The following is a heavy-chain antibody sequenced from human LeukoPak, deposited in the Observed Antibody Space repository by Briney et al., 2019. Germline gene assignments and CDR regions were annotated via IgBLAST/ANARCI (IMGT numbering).Heavy chain of an antibody. D-gene: IGHD3-22*01. Sequence: PSETLSLTCAVYGGSFSGYYWSWIRQPPGKGLEWIGEINHSGSTNYNPSLKSRVTISVDTSKNQFSLKLSSVTAADTAVYYCARREFSGYYDYWGQGTLVTVSS. J-gene: IGHJ4*02. CDR2: INHSGST. CDR1: GGSFSGYY. CDR3: ARREFSGYYDY. V-gene: IGHV4-34*01.